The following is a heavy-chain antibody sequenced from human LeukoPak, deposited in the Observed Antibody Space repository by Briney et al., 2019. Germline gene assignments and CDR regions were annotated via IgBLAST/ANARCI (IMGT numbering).Heavy chain of an antibody. D-gene: IGHD2-15*01. V-gene: IGHV3-30*18. CDR1: GFTFSSYG. CDR3: AKVTVVVVAADAFDI. CDR2: ISYDGSNK. J-gene: IGHJ3*02. Sequence: PGGSLRLSCAASGFTFSSYGMHWVRQAPGKGLEWVAVISYDGSNKYYADSVKGRFTISRDNSKNTLYLQMNSLRAEDTAVYYCAKVTVVVVAADAFDIWGQGTMVTVSS.